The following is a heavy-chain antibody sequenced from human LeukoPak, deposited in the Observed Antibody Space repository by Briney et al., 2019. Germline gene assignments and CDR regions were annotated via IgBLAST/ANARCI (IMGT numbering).Heavy chain of an antibody. D-gene: IGHD2-2*01. J-gene: IGHJ6*03. CDR3: ARGYCSSTSRFDYYYYMDV. Sequence: ASVKVSCKASGYTFTSYDINWVRQATGQGLEWMGWMNPNSGNTGYAQKFQGRVTMTRNTSISTAYMELSSLRSEDTAVYYCARGYCSSTSRFDYYYYMDVWGKGTTVTVSS. CDR1: GYTFTSYD. V-gene: IGHV1-8*01. CDR2: MNPNSGNT.